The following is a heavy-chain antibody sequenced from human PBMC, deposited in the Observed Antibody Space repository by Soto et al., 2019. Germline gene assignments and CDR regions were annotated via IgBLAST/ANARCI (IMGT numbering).Heavy chain of an antibody. CDR1: GGTFSSYA. J-gene: IGHJ5*02. D-gene: IGHD5-12*01. V-gene: IGHV1-69*13. Sequence: GASVKVSCKASGGTFSSYAISWVRQAPGQGLEWMGGIIPIFGTANYAQKFQGRVTITADESTSTAYMELSSLRSEDTAVYYCARDLSGLVDPWGQGTLVTVSS. CDR3: ARDLSGLVDP. CDR2: IIPIFGTA.